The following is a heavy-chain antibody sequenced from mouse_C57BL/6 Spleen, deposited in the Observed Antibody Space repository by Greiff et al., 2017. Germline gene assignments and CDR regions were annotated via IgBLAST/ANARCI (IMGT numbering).Heavy chain of an antibody. V-gene: IGHV5-17*01. CDR2: ISSGSSTI. CDR3: ARPDDGYYLYARDY. D-gene: IGHD2-3*01. Sequence: EVKVVESGGGLVKPGGSLKLPCAASGFTFSDYGMHWVRQAPEKGLEWVAYISSGSSTIYYADTVKGRFTISRDNAKNTLFLQMTSLRSEDTAMYYCARPDDGYYLYARDYWGQGTSVTVSS. CDR1: GFTFSDYG. J-gene: IGHJ4*01.